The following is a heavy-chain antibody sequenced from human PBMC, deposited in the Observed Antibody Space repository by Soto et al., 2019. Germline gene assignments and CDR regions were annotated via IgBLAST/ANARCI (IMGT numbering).Heavy chain of an antibody. J-gene: IGHJ6*03. Sequence: SETLSLTCAVYGGSFSGYYWSWIRQPPGKGLEWIGEINHSGSTNYNPSLKSRVTISVDTSKNQFSLKLSSVTAADTAVYYCARPYSGGINGYYYYYMDVWGKGTTVTVSS. CDR1: GGSFSGYY. D-gene: IGHD2-15*01. CDR2: INHSGST. CDR3: ARPYSGGINGYYYYYMDV. V-gene: IGHV4-34*01.